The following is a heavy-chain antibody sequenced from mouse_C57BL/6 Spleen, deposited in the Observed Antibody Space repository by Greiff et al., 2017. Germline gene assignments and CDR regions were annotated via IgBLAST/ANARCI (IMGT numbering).Heavy chain of an antibody. Sequence: QVQLQQPGAELVRPGSSVKLSCKASGYTFTSYWMHWVKQRPIQGLEWIGNIDPSDSETHYNHKFKDKATWTVDKSSSTAYMQLSSLTTKDSAVYYCARSLLYPYYAMDYWGQGTSVTGSS. CDR3: ARSLLYPYYAMDY. CDR1: GYTFTSYW. D-gene: IGHD2-12*01. CDR2: IDPSDSET. J-gene: IGHJ4*01. V-gene: IGHV1-52*01.